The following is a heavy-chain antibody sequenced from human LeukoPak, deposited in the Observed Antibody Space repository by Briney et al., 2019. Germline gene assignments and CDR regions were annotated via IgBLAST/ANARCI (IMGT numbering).Heavy chain of an antibody. CDR1: GFTFSSYG. CDR3: AKGRGSYEVWDYFDY. V-gene: IGHV3-30*18. CDR2: ISYDGSNK. D-gene: IGHD1-26*01. Sequence: GGSLRLSCAASGFTFSSYGMHWFRQAPGKGLEWVAVISYDGSNKYYADSVKGRFTISRDNSKNTLYLQMNSLRAEDTAVYYCAKGRGSYEVWDYFDYWGQGTLVTVSS. J-gene: IGHJ4*02.